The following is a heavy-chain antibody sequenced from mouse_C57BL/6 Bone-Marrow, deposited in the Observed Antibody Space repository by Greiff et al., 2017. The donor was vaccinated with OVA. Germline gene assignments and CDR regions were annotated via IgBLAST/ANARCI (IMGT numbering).Heavy chain of an antibody. D-gene: IGHD4-1*01. V-gene: IGHV1-15*01. CDR3: TRLWDVREYYFDY. CDR2: IDPETGGT. CDR1: GYTFTDYE. Sequence: LVESGAELVRPGASVTLSCKASGYTFTDYEMHWVKQTPVHGLEWIGAIDPETGGTASNPKFKGKAILTADKSSSTAYMELRSLTSEDSAVYYCTRLWDVREYYFDYWGQGTTLTVAS. J-gene: IGHJ2*01.